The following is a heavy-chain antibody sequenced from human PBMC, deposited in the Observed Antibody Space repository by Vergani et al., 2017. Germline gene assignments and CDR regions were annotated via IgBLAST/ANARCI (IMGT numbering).Heavy chain of an antibody. Sequence: QVQLQESGPGLVKPSETLSLTCTVSGGSISSYYWSWIRQPPGKGLEWIGYIYYSGSTNYNPSLKSRVTISVDTSKNQFSLKLSSVTAAATAVYYCARQLTIFGVVIPDQIRRRNAGFDFWGQGTLVTVSS. D-gene: IGHD3-3*01. CDR2: IYYSGST. J-gene: IGHJ4*02. CDR1: GGSISSYY. CDR3: ARQLTIFGVVIPDQIRRRNAGFDF. V-gene: IGHV4-59*08.